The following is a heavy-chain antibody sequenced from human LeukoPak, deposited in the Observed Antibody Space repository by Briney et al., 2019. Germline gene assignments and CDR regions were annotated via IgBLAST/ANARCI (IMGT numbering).Heavy chain of an antibody. CDR3: AHSVVGATSPKVFDY. Sequence: SGPTLVNPTQTLTLTCTFSGFSLSTSGVGVGWIRQPPGKALEWLALIYWNDDKRYSPSLKSRLTITKDTSKNQVVLTMTNMDPVDTATYYCAHSVVGATSPKVFDYWGQGTLATVSS. V-gene: IGHV2-5*01. CDR1: GFSLSTSGVG. D-gene: IGHD1-26*01. J-gene: IGHJ4*02. CDR2: IYWNDDK.